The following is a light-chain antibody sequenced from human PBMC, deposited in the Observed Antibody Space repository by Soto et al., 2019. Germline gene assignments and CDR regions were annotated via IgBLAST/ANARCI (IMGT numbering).Light chain of an antibody. J-gene: IGLJ2*01. V-gene: IGLV1-44*01. CDR3: AAWDDSLNAVV. CDR1: TSNLGGNT. CDR2: TNN. Sequence: QSVLTQPPSVSRTPGHKVSISCSGSTSNLGGNTVNWYQQLPGTAPKLLIYTNNQRPSGVPDRFSGSKSGTSASLAISDLRSEDEADFYCAAWDDSLNAVVFGGGTKLTVL.